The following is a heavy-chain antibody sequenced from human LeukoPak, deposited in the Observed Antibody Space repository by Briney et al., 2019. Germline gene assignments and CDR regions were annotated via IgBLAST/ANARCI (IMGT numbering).Heavy chain of an antibody. CDR3: ARVWLWYYDA. CDR2: IYSGGST. J-gene: IGHJ5*02. V-gene: IGHV3-66*01. D-gene: IGHD3-22*01. Sequence: GGSLRLSCAASGFTVSSNYMSWVRQAPGKGLEWVSVIYSGGSTYYADSVKGRFTISRDNSKHTLYLQMNSLRAGDTAVYYCARVWLWYYDAWGQGTLVTVSS. CDR1: GFTVSSNY.